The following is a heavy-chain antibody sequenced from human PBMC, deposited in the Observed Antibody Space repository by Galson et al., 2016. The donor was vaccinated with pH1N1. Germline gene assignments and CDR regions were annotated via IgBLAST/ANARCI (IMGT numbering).Heavy chain of an antibody. Sequence: SVKVSCKVSGYTLTNYGINWVRQAAGQGLEWMGWMNPNSGKSNSAQKFKGRVTMTRDTSISTVYMELSSLRSEDTAVYYCARGLSYNSGWVEDWGQGTLVTVSS. J-gene: IGHJ4*02. D-gene: IGHD6-19*01. V-gene: IGHV1-8*01. CDR3: ARGLSYNSGWVED. CDR1: GYTLTNYG. CDR2: MNPNSGKS.